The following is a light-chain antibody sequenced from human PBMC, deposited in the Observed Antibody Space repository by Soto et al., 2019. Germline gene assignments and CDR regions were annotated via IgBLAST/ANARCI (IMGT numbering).Light chain of an antibody. V-gene: IGLV1-44*01. CDR2: TDN. J-gene: IGLJ2*01. Sequence: QSVLTQPPSASGTPGQRVTISCSGSSSNIASNTVTWYQQLPGTAPKVLIYTDNQRPSGVPDRFSGSKSGTSAFLAISGLQSEDEADYYCAAWDDSLNGVVFGGGTKVTVL. CDR1: SSNIASNT. CDR3: AAWDDSLNGVV.